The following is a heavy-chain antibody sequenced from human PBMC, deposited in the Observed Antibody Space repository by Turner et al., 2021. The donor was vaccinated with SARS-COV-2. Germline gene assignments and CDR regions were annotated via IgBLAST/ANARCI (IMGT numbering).Heavy chain of an antibody. CDR2: ISDDGSNI. Sequence: QVQLVESGGGVVQPGRSLRLCCGVSGFTFCGAGMHWVRQAAGRGLEWVSVISDDGSNIVYVDSAKGRFTISRDNSRNTLYLQMNSLRVEDTAVYFCARAGLATAGDYCGKGTLVTVSS. V-gene: IGHV3-30*03. CDR1: GFTFCGAG. CDR3: ARAGLATAGDY. J-gene: IGHJ4*02. D-gene: IGHD6-13*01.